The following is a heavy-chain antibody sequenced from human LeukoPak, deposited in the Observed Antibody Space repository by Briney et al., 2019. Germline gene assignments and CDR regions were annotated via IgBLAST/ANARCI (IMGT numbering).Heavy chain of an antibody. D-gene: IGHD5-12*01. CDR1: GFTFDDYA. CDR2: ISGDGGST. V-gene: IGHV3-43*02. CDR3: AKASGGRYSGYDPVLGMDV. J-gene: IGHJ6*02. Sequence: PGGSLRLSCAASGFTFDDYAMHWVCQAPGKGLEWVSLISGDGGSTYYADSVKGRFTISRDNSKNSLYLQMNSLRTEDTALYYCAKASGGRYSGYDPVLGMDVWGQGTTVTVSS.